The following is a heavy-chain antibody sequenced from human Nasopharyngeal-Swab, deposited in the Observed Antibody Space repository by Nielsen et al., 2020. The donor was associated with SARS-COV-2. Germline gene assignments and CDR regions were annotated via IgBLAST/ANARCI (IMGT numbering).Heavy chain of an antibody. Sequence: SLKISCAASGFTFDDYGMYWVRQAPGKGLEWVAGISWNSVSIGYADSVKGRFTISRDNAKNAVYLQMNSLRAEDTAFYYCAKGNAAAGSRSLDYWGQGTLVTVSS. CDR2: ISWNSVSI. J-gene: IGHJ4*02. V-gene: IGHV3-9*01. CDR1: GFTFDDYG. D-gene: IGHD6-13*01. CDR3: AKGNAAAGSRSLDY.